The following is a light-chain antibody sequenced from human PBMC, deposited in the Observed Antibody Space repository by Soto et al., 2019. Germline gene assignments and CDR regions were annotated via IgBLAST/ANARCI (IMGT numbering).Light chain of an antibody. J-gene: IGLJ1*01. CDR1: SSNIGAGYD. Sequence: QSVLTQPPSVSGAPGQRVTISCTRSSSNIGAGYDVHWYQQRPGAAPKLLISANINRPSGVPDRFSGSKSGTSASLAITGLQADDEGDYYCQSYDSTLSARYVVGTGTKLTVL. V-gene: IGLV1-40*01. CDR3: QSYDSTLSARYV. CDR2: ANI.